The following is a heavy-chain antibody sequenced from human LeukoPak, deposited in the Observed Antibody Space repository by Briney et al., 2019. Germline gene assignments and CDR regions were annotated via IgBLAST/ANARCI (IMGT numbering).Heavy chain of an antibody. D-gene: IGHD1-26*01. V-gene: IGHV3-74*01. Sequence: GGSLRLSCAASGFPFSRYWMHWVRQAPGKGLVRVSCIRSDGSTTSIADSAKGRFTISRDNAKNTVYLQMNSLRAEDTAVYYCVRDNRSYNFDYWGQGTLVTVSS. CDR3: VRDNRSYNFDY. CDR1: GFPFSRYW. J-gene: IGHJ4*02. CDR2: IRSDGSTT.